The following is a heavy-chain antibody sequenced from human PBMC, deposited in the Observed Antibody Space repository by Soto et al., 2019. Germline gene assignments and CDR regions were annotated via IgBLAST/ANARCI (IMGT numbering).Heavy chain of an antibody. V-gene: IGHV2-5*02. CDR1: GFSLRTSGVG. CDR2: IYWDDDK. D-gene: IGHD3-10*01. Sequence: QITLKESGPTLVKPTQTLTLTCTFSGFSLRTSGVGVGWIRQPPGKALEWLALIYWDDDKRYSPSLKSRLTITKHTSKNQVVLIMTNMDPVDTATYYCAHSQWIGDRWFDPWGQGTLVTVSS. CDR3: AHSQWIGDRWFDP. J-gene: IGHJ5*02.